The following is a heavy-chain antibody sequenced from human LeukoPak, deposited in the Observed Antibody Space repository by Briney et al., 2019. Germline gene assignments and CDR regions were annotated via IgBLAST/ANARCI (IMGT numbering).Heavy chain of an antibody. CDR2: ISWNSGSI. V-gene: IGHV3-9*01. J-gene: IGHJ4*02. CDR1: GFTFDDYA. Sequence: GGSLRLSCAASGFTFDDYAMHWVRQAPGKGLEWVSGISWNSGSIGYADSVKGRFTISRDNAKNSLYLQMNSLGAEDTALYYCAKAFYYDSSGYYDYWGQGTLVTVSS. CDR3: AKAFYYDSSGYYDY. D-gene: IGHD3-22*01.